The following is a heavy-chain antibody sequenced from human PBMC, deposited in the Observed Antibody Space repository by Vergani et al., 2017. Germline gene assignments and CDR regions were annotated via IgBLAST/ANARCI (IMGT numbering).Heavy chain of an antibody. D-gene: IGHD6-19*01. CDR3: ARDKRGASGWFDY. CDR1: GGSISSGGYS. J-gene: IGHJ4*02. V-gene: IGHV4-30-2*01. CDR2: IYHSGST. Sequence: QLQLQESGSGLVKPSQTLSLTCAVSGGSISSGGYSWSWIRQPPGKGLEWIGYIYHSGSTNYNPSLKSRVTISVDTSKNQFSLKLSSVTAADTAVYYCARDKRGASGWFDYWGQGTLVTVSS.